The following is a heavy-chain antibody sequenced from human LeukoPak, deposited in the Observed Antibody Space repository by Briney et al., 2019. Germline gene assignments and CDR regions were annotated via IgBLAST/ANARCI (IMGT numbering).Heavy chain of an antibody. J-gene: IGHJ6*02. V-gene: IGHV4-59*01. Sequence: PSETLSLTCTVSDGSISSYYWSWLRQPPGKGLEWIGYIYYSGSTNYNPSLKSRVTISVDTSKNQFSLKLSSVTAADTAVYYCARGRVYCSGGSCLYYYYYGMDVWGQGTTVTVSS. CDR3: ARGRVYCSGGSCLYYYYYGMDV. CDR2: IYYSGST. D-gene: IGHD2-15*01. CDR1: DGSISSYY.